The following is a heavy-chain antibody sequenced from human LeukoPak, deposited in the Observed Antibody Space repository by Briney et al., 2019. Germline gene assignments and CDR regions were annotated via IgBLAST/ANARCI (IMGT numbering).Heavy chain of an antibody. J-gene: IGHJ6*03. V-gene: IGHV4-59*08. CDR2: IYYSGST. CDR1: GGSISSYY. Sequence: PSETLSLTCTVSGGSISSYYWSWLRQPPGKGLEWIGYIYYSGSTNYNPSLKSRVTISVDTSKNQFSLKLSSVTAADTAVYYCARLRVSPPSLEWLLDYYYYMDVWGKGTTVTVSS. D-gene: IGHD3-3*01. CDR3: ARLRVSPPSLEWLLDYYYYMDV.